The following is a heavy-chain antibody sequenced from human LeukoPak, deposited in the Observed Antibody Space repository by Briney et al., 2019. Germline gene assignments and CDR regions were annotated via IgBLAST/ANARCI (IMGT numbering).Heavy chain of an antibody. V-gene: IGHV4-59*08. D-gene: IGHD2-15*01. Sequence: PSETLSLTCTVSGGSISSYYWSWSRQPPGKGLEWIGYIYYGGSTYYNASLKSRVTISVDTSKNQFSLNLTSVTAADTAVYYCARTPTVSNWFDPWGQGTLVTVSS. J-gene: IGHJ5*02. CDR2: IYYGGST. CDR3: ARTPTVSNWFDP. CDR1: GGSISSYY.